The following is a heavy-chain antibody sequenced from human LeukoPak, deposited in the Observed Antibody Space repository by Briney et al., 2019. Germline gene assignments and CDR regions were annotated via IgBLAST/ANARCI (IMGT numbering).Heavy chain of an antibody. CDR3: AREWDIAAAGTDFDC. V-gene: IGHV1-18*01. CDR2: ISAYNGNT. D-gene: IGHD6-13*01. Sequence: ASVKASCKASGYTFTSYGISWVRQAPGQGLEWMGWISAYNGNTNYAQKLQGRVTMTTDTSTSTAYMELRSLRSDDTAVYYCAREWDIAAAGTDFDCWGQGTLVTVSS. J-gene: IGHJ4*02. CDR1: GYTFTSYG.